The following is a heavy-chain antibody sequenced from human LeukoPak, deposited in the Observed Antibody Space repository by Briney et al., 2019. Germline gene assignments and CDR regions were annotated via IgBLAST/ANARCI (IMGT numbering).Heavy chain of an antibody. J-gene: IGHJ3*02. V-gene: IGHV1-18*01. CDR2: IRAYNGNT. Sequence: AAVTVSYKPSGYTFTSYGISWVRQAPGQGLEWMGWIRAYNGNTNYAQKLQGRVTMTTDTSTSTAYMELRSLRSDDTAVYYCARTKDGYNDAFDIWGQGTMVTVSS. CDR3: ARTKDGYNDAFDI. CDR1: GYTFTSYG. D-gene: IGHD5-24*01.